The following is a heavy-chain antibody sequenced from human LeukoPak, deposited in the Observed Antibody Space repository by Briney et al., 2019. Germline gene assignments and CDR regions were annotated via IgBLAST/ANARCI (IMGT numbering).Heavy chain of an antibody. J-gene: IGHJ4*02. CDR1: GGSISSGRYC. Sequence: PSQTLSLTCTGSGGSISSGRYCGSWIRQPAGRGLEGIGHIHTSGNTNYNPSLKRRLTISVDTSKNQFSLKLSSVTAADTAVYYCARHVGGSGWFLDWGQGTLVTVSS. D-gene: IGHD6-19*01. CDR2: IHTSGNT. CDR3: ARHVGGSGWFLD. V-gene: IGHV4-61*09.